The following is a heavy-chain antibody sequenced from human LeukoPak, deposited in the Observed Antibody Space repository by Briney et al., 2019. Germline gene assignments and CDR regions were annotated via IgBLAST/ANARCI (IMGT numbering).Heavy chain of an antibody. J-gene: IGHJ6*03. CDR3: ARPRYEYSSKYMDV. CDR2: INTSGGTI. V-gene: IGHV3-11*04. CDR1: GFIFSTYG. D-gene: IGHD6-6*01. Sequence: GGSLRLSCAASGFIFSTYGMSWIRQAPGKGLEWVSYINTSGGTIYYADSVKGRFTISRDNAKNSLYLQMNSLRAEDTAVYYCARPRYEYSSKYMDVWGKGTTVTVSS.